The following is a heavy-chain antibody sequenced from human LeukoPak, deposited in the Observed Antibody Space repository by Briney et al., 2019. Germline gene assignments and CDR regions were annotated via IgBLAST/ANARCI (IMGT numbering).Heavy chain of an antibody. J-gene: IGHJ4*02. V-gene: IGHV3-30*18. D-gene: IGHD3-10*01. CDR2: ISYDGRNE. CDR1: GFTFSSYG. CDR3: AKDLMVRGVTYFDN. Sequence: PGGSLRLSCAASGFTFSSYGIHWVRQAPGKGLEWVAVISYDGRNEYVADSLKGRFTISRDNSKNTVFLQMNSLRAEDTAVYYCAKDLMVRGVTYFDNWGQGTLVTVSS.